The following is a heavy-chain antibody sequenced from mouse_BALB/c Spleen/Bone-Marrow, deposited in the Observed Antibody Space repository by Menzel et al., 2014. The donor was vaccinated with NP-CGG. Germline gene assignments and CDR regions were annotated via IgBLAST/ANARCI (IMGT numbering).Heavy chain of an antibody. CDR3: DSYYYGSSLFAY. CDR1: GFNIKDTY. V-gene: IGHV14-3*02. Sequence: VQLQQSGAELVKPGASVKLSCTASGFNIKDTYMHWVKQRPEQGLEWIGRIDPANGNTKCDPKFQGKATITADTSSTTAYLQLSSMTSEDTAVYSCDSYYYGSSLFAYWGQGTPVTVSA. CDR2: IDPANGNT. J-gene: IGHJ3*01. D-gene: IGHD1-1*01.